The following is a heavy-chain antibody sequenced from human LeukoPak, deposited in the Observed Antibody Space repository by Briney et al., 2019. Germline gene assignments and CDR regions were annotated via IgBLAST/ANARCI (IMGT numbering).Heavy chain of an antibody. CDR1: GFTFSTYW. V-gene: IGHV3-7*01. J-gene: IGHJ4*02. D-gene: IGHD5-24*01. Sequence: GGSLRLSCATSGFTFSTYWMSWVRQAPGKGLEWVADIKQDGSETYYADSVKGRFTIFRDNAKNSLYLQMDSLRVEDTAVYYCANGDGFDYWGQGTLVIVSS. CDR3: ANGDGFDY. CDR2: IKQDGSET.